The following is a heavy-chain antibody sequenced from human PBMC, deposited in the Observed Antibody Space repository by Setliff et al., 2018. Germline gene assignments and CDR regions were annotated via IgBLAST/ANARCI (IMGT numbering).Heavy chain of an antibody. CDR3: ARDSAKSGSLHPEHIDS. J-gene: IGHJ4*02. Sequence: GGSLRLSCAASGFTFNNFAMHWIRQAPGKGLEWVSSISETSRYKYYADSVKGRFPVSRDGATRSLYLQMNGLRAEDTAVYYCARDSAKSGSLHPEHIDSWGQGTLVTVSS. D-gene: IGHD1-26*01. V-gene: IGHV3-21*01. CDR1: GFTFNNFA. CDR2: ISETSRYK.